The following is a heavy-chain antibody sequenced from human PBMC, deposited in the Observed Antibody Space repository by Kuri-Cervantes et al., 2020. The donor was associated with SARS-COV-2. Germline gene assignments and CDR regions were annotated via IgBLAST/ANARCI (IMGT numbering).Heavy chain of an antibody. Sequence: SVKVSCKASGGTFSSYAISWVRQAPGQGLEWTGGIIPIFGTANYAQKFQGRVTITADKSTSTDYMELSSLRSEDTAVCYCAMVRGVINATDYWGQGTLVTVSS. CDR2: IIPIFGTA. J-gene: IGHJ4*02. V-gene: IGHV1-69*06. D-gene: IGHD3-10*01. CDR3: AMVRGVINATDY. CDR1: GGTFSSYA.